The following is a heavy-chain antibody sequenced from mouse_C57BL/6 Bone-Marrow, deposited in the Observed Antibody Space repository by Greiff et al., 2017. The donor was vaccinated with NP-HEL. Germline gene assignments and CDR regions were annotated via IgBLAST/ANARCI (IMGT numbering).Heavy chain of an antibody. CDR2: IFPGSGST. V-gene: IGHV1-75*01. CDR1: GYTFTDYY. J-gene: IGHJ3*01. CDR3: SRGALGRFAY. D-gene: IGHD4-1*01. Sequence: QVQLQQSGPELVKPGASVKISCKASGYTFTDYYITWVKQRPGQGLEWIGWIFPGSGSTYYTEQFKGQATLTVDKSSSTAYMLLISLTSEDSAVYFCSRGALGRFAYWGQGTLVTVSA.